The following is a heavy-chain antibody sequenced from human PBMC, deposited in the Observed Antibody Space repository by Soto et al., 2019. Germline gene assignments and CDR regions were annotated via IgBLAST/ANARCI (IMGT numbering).Heavy chain of an antibody. CDR3: AKEGQMKVSTTLDH. CDR2: ISYDGRNQ. J-gene: IGHJ4*02. Sequence: LRLSCAASGFTFSSYGMHWVRQAPGKGLEWLAVISYDGRNQYYADSAKGRFTISRDNSMNKLYLQIKSLRAEDTAVYYCAKEGQMKVSTTLDHWGLGTLVTVS. CDR1: GFTFSSYG. V-gene: IGHV3-30*18. D-gene: IGHD1-20*01.